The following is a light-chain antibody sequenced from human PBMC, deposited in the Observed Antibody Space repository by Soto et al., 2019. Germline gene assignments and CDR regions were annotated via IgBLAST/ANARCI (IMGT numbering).Light chain of an antibody. CDR2: GVT. CDR3: SSYTSLNTVI. CDR1: SNDIGDSNF. Sequence: QSAXTQPTSVSGSPXQSISXSCIGTSNDIGDSNFVSWYRQYPGGAPKLLLYGVTYRPSEVSTRFSGSKSGNTASLSISGLXXDXXXXYXCSSYTSLNTVIFGGGTKLTVL. J-gene: IGLJ2*01. V-gene: IGLV2-14*01.